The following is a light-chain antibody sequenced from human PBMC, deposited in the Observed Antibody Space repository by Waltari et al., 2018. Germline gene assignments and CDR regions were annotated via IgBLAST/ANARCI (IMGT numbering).Light chain of an antibody. CDR1: QSVSSY. V-gene: IGKV3-11*01. J-gene: IGKJ4*01. Sequence: EIVLTQSPATLSLSPGERATLSCRASQSVSSYLAWYQQKPGQAPRLLIYDASNRATGIPARFSGSGSGTYFTLTISSLEPEDFAVYYCQQRSNWPRVFLTFGGGTKVEIK. CDR2: DAS. CDR3: QQRSNWPRVFLT.